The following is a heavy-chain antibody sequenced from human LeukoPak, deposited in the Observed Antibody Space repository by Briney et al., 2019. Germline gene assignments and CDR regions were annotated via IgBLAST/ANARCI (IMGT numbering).Heavy chain of an antibody. CDR1: GGSVTRGAYS. J-gene: IGHJ4*02. V-gene: IGHV4-61*02. Sequence: SETLSLTCTVSGGSVTRGAYSWTWIRQPVGKGLEWIGRIYTSGDTNYNPSLKSRVTISVDKSKNQFSLKLSSVTAADTAVYYCAREGSSSWYSYWGQGTLVTVSS. CDR2: IYTSGDT. D-gene: IGHD6-13*01. CDR3: AREGSSSWYSY.